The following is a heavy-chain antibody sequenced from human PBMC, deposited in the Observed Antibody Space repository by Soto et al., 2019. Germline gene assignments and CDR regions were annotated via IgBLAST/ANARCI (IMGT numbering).Heavy chain of an antibody. CDR1: GYSFTSYS. CDR2: IYPGDSDT. V-gene: IGHV5-51*01. CDR3: ARYVVVPAATNWYFDL. J-gene: IGHJ2*01. Sequence: XDCLKVSCKGSGYSFTSYSIGWVRQMPGKGLEWMGIIYPGDSDTRYSPSFQGQVTISADKSISTAYLQWSSLKASDTAMYYCARYVVVPAATNWYFDLWGRGTLVTVSS. D-gene: IGHD2-2*01.